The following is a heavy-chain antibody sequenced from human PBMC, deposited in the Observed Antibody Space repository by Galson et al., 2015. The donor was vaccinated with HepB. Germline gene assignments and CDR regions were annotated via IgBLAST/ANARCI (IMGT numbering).Heavy chain of an antibody. D-gene: IGHD2-15*01. CDR3: ATRGRRVGVVVVAATLKDDAFDI. J-gene: IGHJ3*02. CDR2: IIPIFGTA. V-gene: IGHV1-69*13. Sequence: SVKVSCKASGGTFSSYAISWVRQAPGQGLEWMGGIIPIFGTANYAQKFQGRVTITADESTSTAYMELSSLRSEDTAVYYCATRGRRVGVVVVAATLKDDAFDIWGQGTMVTVSS. CDR1: GGTFSSYA.